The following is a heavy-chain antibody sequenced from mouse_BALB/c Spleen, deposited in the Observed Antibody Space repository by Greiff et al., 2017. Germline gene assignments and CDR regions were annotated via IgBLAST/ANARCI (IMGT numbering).Heavy chain of an antibody. Sequence: VKLMESGAELVRPGTSVKVSCKASGYAFTNYLIEWVKQRPGQGLEWIGVINPGSGGTNYNEKFKGKATLTADKSSSTAYMQLSSLTSDDSAVYFCARPDYYGSSYDYWGQGTTLTVSS. J-gene: IGHJ2*01. CDR3: ARPDYYGSSYDY. V-gene: IGHV1-54*01. D-gene: IGHD1-1*01. CDR1: GYAFTNYL. CDR2: INPGSGGT.